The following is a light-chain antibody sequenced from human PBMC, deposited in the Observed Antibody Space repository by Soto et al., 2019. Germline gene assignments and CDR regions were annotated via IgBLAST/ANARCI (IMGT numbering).Light chain of an antibody. Sequence: DIVMTQSPLSLPVTPGEPASISCRASQSLLHSNGYTYLDWYLQKPGQSPQLLIYLGSNQASGVPDRFSGSGSGTDFTLKISRVEAEDVGLYYCMQGLQTPAFGQGTKVEI. V-gene: IGKV2-28*01. CDR1: QSLLHSNGYTY. CDR3: MQGLQTPA. CDR2: LGS. J-gene: IGKJ1*01.